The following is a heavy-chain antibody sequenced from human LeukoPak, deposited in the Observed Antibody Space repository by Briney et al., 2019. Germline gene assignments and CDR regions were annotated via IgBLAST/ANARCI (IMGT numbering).Heavy chain of an antibody. D-gene: IGHD3-10*01. J-gene: IGHJ4*02. CDR3: ARDRRDRGRRFTDPSLDY. V-gene: IGHV1-18*01. CDR1: GYTFTSYG. Sequence: ASVKVSCKASGYTFTSYGISWVRQAPGQGLVWMGWISAYNGNTNYAQKLQGRVTMTTDTSTSTAYMELRSLRSDDTAVYYCARDRRDRGRRFTDPSLDYWGQGTLVTVSS. CDR2: ISAYNGNT.